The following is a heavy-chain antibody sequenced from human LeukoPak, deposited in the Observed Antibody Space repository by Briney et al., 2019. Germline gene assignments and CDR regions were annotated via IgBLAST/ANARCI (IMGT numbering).Heavy chain of an antibody. J-gene: IGHJ4*02. V-gene: IGHV3-74*01. Sequence: GGSLRLSCAASGFTFSTYWMHWVRQAPGKGLVWVSRINSDGSSTSYADSVKGRFTISRDNAKNTLYLQMNSLRAEDTAVYYCASGVYYYGSGSYVYYFDYWGQGTLVTVSS. CDR2: INSDGSST. CDR3: ASGVYYYGSGSYVYYFDY. D-gene: IGHD3-10*01. CDR1: GFTFSTYW.